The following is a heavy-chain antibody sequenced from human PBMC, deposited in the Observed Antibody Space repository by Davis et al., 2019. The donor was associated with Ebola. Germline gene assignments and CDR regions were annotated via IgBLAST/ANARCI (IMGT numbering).Heavy chain of an antibody. CDR1: GGSISSYY. J-gene: IGHJ6*02. D-gene: IGHD4-23*01. CDR2: IYYSGST. CDR3: ARGMTTVVTRYYYGMDV. V-gene: IGHV4-59*01. Sequence: SETLSLTCTVSGGSISSYYWSWIRQPPGKGLEWIGYIYYSGSTNYNPSLKSRVTISVDTSKNQFSLKLSSVTAADTAVYYCARGMTTVVTRYYYGMDVWGQGTTVTVSS.